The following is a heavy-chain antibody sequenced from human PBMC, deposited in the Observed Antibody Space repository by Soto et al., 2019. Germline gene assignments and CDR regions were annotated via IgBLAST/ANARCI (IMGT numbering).Heavy chain of an antibody. Sequence: ASVKVSCKASGYTFTSYYIHWVRQAPGQGPEWMGVINASGGSTTYAQRLQGRVTMTRDTSTSTVYMGLSSLRSEDTAVYYCAREGGIIAVPGVPYYYYGMDVWGQGTTVTVSS. D-gene: IGHD6-19*01. CDR3: AREGGIIAVPGVPYYYYGMDV. CDR1: GYTFTSYY. V-gene: IGHV1-46*04. CDR2: INASGGST. J-gene: IGHJ6*02.